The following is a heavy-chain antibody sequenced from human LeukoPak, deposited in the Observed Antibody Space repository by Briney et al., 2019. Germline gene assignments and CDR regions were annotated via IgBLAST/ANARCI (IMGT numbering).Heavy chain of an antibody. J-gene: IGHJ4*02. Sequence: SEPLSLPCTVSGGSISSGGYYWSWIPQHPGKGLDWIGYIYYCGSTYYSPSLKSRVTISVDTPKSQFSLKLSSVTAADTAVYYCARDRSGCFDYWGQGTLVTVSS. CDR1: GGSISSGGYY. CDR3: ARDRSGCFDY. CDR2: IYYCGST. D-gene: IGHD7-27*01. V-gene: IGHV4-31*03.